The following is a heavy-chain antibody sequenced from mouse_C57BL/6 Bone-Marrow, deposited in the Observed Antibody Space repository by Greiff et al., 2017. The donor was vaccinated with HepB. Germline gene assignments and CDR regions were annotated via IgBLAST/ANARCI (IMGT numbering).Heavy chain of an antibody. Sequence: QVQLKESGAELARPGASVKMSCKASGYTFTSYTMHWVKQRPGQGLEWIGYINPSSGYTKYNQKFKDKATLTADKSSSTAYMQLSSLTSEDSAVYYCARYYYGSSYWYFDVWGTGTTVTVSS. CDR1: GYTFTSYT. J-gene: IGHJ1*03. V-gene: IGHV1-4*01. CDR3: ARYYYGSSYWYFDV. D-gene: IGHD1-1*01. CDR2: INPSSGYT.